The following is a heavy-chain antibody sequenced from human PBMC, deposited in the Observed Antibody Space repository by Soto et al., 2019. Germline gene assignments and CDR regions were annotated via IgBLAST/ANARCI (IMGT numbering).Heavy chain of an antibody. D-gene: IGHD3-10*01. CDR1: GFSLSTSGVG. J-gene: IGHJ5*02. Sequence: QITLKESGPTLVKPTQTLTLTCTFSGFSLSTSGVGVGWIRQPPGKALEWLALIYWDDDKRYSPSLKSRLTITKDTSKNQVVLTMTNMDPVDTATYYCAHRRVDYYGSGSWYNWFDPWGQGTLVTVSS. V-gene: IGHV2-5*02. CDR2: IYWDDDK. CDR3: AHRRVDYYGSGSWYNWFDP.